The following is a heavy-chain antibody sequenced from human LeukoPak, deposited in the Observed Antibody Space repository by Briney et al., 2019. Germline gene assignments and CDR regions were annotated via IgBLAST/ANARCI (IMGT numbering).Heavy chain of an antibody. CDR2: ISYDGNSK. J-gene: IGHJ3*02. CDR1: FHFSYYG. D-gene: IGHD5-18*01. Sequence: GFLRLLCCGFWFHFSYYGMDWVRPGSGKGVEWVAVISYDGNSKYYADSVKGRFTISRDNSKNTLYLQMNSLRAEDTAVYYCAKGGGYSYGTAFCDIWGQGTMVTVSS. V-gene: IGHV3-30*18. CDR3: AKGGGYSYGTAFCDI.